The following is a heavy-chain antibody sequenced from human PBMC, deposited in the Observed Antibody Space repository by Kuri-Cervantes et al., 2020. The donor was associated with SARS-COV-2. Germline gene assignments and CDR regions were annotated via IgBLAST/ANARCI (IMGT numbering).Heavy chain of an antibody. CDR1: GYSFTTYW. J-gene: IGHJ4*02. D-gene: IGHD1-14*01. V-gene: IGHV5-51*01. Sequence: GESLKISCTGSGYSFTTYWIAWVRQTPGKGLEWVGIIYPSDSDISYSASFEAQVSISADNSVNTSYLQWISLKDADTAIYYCVRAVTGISNPYYIDYWGQGTLVTVSS. CDR2: IYPSDSDI. CDR3: VRAVTGISNPYYIDY.